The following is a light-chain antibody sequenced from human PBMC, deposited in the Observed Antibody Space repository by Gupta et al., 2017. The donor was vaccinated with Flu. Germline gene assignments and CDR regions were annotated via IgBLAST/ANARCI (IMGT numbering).Light chain of an antibody. V-gene: IGKV3-15*01. J-gene: IGKJ1*01. CDR3: QQYKNWPRT. CDR1: QSVSSN. CDR2: GAS. Sequence: DIVVPHSPAPLSVTPWARATLSCRESQSVSSNLAWYQQKPGQAPRRLIYGASTRATGIPARFSGSGSGTEFTLTISSLQSEDVAVYYCQQYKNWPRTFGQGTKVEIK.